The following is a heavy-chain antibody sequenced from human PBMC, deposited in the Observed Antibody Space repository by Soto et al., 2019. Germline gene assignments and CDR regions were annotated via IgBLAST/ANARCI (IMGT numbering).Heavy chain of an antibody. J-gene: IGHJ6*01. CDR3: ARGYYDFWSGYPAGMDV. Sequence: QVQLVESGGGVVQPGRSLRLSCAASGFTFSTYGMHWVRQAPGKGLEWVAVIWNDGSNKNYADSVKGRFTISRDNSRHTLYLQMNSLRAEDTAVYYCARGYYDFWSGYPAGMDVW. D-gene: IGHD3-3*01. V-gene: IGHV3-33*01. CDR1: GFTFSTYG. CDR2: IWNDGSNK.